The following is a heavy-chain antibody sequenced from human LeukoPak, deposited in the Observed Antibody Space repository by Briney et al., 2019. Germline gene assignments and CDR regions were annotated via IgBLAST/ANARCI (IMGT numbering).Heavy chain of an antibody. V-gene: IGHV3-15*01. CDR1: GFTFTNAW. Sequence: GGSLRLSCAASGFTFTNAWMSWVRQAPGKGLEWIGRIKSKTDGGTTDYAAPVKGRFTISRDDSGNTLYLQMNSLKTEDTAVYYCATDRSGWYDYWGQGTLVTVSS. CDR2: IKSKTDGGTT. D-gene: IGHD6-19*01. J-gene: IGHJ4*02. CDR3: ATDRSGWYDY.